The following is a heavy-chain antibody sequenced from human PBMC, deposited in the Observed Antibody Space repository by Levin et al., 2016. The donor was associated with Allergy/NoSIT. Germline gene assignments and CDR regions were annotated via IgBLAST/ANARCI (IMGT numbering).Heavy chain of an antibody. Sequence: WVRQAPGQGLEWMGIINPSDGTTNYAQKFQGRVTMTRDTSTSTVYMELSSLRSEDTAVYYCARGSGGSGLYWGQGTLVTVSS. CDR3: ARGSGGSGLY. J-gene: IGHJ4*02. V-gene: IGHV1-46*01. D-gene: IGHD6-19*01. CDR2: INPSDGTT.